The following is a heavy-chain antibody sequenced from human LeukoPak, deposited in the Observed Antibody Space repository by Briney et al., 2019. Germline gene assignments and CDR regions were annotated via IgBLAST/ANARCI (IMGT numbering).Heavy chain of an antibody. CDR1: GFTFSDYY. Sequence: GGSLRLSCAASGFTFSDYYMSWVRQAPGKGLEWVWAISESGSGTYYADSVKGRFTISRDNPKNTLYLQVNSLGDDGTARYCWAKGVFGVTRAFDYWGQGTLVTVS. J-gene: IGHJ4*02. CDR3: AKGVFGVTRAFDY. CDR2: ISESGSGT. D-gene: IGHD3-3*01. V-gene: IGHV3-23*01.